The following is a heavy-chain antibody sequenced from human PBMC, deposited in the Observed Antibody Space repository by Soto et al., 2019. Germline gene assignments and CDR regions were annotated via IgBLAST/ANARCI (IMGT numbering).Heavy chain of an antibody. J-gene: IGHJ5*02. Sequence: DSVKVCCKASGYIFTCYYRHWVRQAPGQGLEWMGWINPNSGGTNYAQKFQGRVTLTRDTSISTAYMELSRLRSDDTAVYYCARAGGYYDFWSGYYKAFGPWGQGILVTVSS. V-gene: IGHV1-2*02. CDR2: INPNSGGT. CDR1: GYIFTCYY. D-gene: IGHD3-3*01. CDR3: ARAGGYYDFWSGYYKAFGP.